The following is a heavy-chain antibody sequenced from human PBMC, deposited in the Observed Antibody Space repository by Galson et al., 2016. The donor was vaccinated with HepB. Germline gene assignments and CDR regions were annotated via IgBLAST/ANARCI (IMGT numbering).Heavy chain of an antibody. J-gene: IGHJ3*02. Sequence: SLRLSCAASGFTFSSYAMSWVRQAPGKGLEWVSAISGSGGSTYYADSVKGRFTISRDNPKNTVYLQMNSLRAEDTAVYYCAREAIAAAGTHDAFDIWGQGTMVTVCS. CDR1: GFTFSSYA. D-gene: IGHD6-13*01. V-gene: IGHV3-23*01. CDR3: AREAIAAAGTHDAFDI. CDR2: ISGSGGST.